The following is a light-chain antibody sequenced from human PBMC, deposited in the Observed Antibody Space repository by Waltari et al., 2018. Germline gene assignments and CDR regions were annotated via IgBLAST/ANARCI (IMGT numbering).Light chain of an antibody. CDR2: EVS. CDR3: SSYAGSNNVV. Sequence: QSALTQPPSASGSPGQSVTIPCTGTSSAVGRYNYVSWYHQHPGKAPNLMIYEVSKRPSGFPARLSGSKSGNTASLTVSGLQAEDEADYYCSSYAGSNNVVFGGGTKLTVL. J-gene: IGLJ2*01. V-gene: IGLV2-8*01. CDR1: SSAVGRYNY.